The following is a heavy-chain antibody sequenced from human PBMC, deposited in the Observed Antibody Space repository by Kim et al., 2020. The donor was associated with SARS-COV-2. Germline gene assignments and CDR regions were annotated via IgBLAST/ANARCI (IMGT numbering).Heavy chain of an antibody. D-gene: IGHD3-22*01. J-gene: IGHJ4*02. Sequence: GGSLRLSCAASGFTFSSYGMHWVRQAPGKGLEWVAVISYDGSNKYYADSVKGRFTISRDNSKNTLYLQMNSLRAEDTAVYYCAKEGSAYYYDSSGYDFDYWGQGTLVTVSS. CDR3: AKEGSAYYYDSSGYDFDY. V-gene: IGHV3-30*18. CDR1: GFTFSSYG. CDR2: ISYDGSNK.